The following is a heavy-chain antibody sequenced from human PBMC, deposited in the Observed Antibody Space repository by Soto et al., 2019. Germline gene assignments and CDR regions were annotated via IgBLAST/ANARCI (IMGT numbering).Heavy chain of an antibody. CDR2: IIPIFGTA. Sequence: GASVKVSCKASGGTFSSYAISWVRRAPGEGLEWMGGIIPIFGTANYAQKFQGRVTITADESTTTAYMELRGLTSEDTAVYYCARDRLPTPGYGNCFAPWGHGTLVTVSS. CDR1: GGTFSSYA. CDR3: ARDRLPTPGYGNCFAP. J-gene: IGHJ5*02. V-gene: IGHV1-69*13. D-gene: IGHD3-9*01.